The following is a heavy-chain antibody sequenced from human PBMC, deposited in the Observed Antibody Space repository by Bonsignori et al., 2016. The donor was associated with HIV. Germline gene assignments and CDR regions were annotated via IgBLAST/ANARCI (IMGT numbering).Heavy chain of an antibody. Sequence: SETLSLTCAVYGGSFSGYYWSWIRQPPGKGLEWIGEINHSGSTNYNPSLKSRVTISVDTSKNQFSLKLSSVTAADTAVYYCARSNYDRYYFDYWGQGTLVTVSS. CDR3: ARSNYDRYYFDY. CDR1: GGSFSGYY. J-gene: IGHJ4*02. D-gene: IGHD3-3*01. V-gene: IGHV4-34*01. CDR2: INHSGST.